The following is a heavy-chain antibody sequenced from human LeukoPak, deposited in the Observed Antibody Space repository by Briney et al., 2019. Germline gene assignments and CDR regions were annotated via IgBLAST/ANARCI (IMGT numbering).Heavy chain of an antibody. Sequence: GGSLRLSCAASGFTFSDYYMSWIRQAPGKGLEWVSYISSSSSYTNYADSVKGRFTISRDNAKNSLHLQMNSLRAEDTAVYYCASTVVWEAFDIWGQGTMVTVSS. V-gene: IGHV3-11*06. D-gene: IGHD1-26*01. J-gene: IGHJ3*02. CDR1: GFTFSDYY. CDR2: ISSSSSYT. CDR3: ASTVVWEAFDI.